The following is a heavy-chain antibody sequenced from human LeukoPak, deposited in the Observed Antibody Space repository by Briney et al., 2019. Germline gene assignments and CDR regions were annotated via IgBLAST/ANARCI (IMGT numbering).Heavy chain of an antibody. CDR2: ISYDGSNK. CDR1: GFTFSSYA. CDR3: ARGGGDGYNLGY. V-gene: IGHV3-30-3*01. J-gene: IGHJ4*02. D-gene: IGHD5-24*01. Sequence: GGSLSLSCAASGFTFSSYAMHWVRQAPGKGLEWVAVISYDGSNKYYADPVKGRFTISRDNSKNTLYLQMNSLRAEDTAVYYCARGGGDGYNLGYWGQGTLVTVSS.